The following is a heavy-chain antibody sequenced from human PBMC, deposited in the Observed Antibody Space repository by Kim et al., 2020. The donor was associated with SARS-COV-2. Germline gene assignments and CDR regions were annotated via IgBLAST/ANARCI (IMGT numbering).Heavy chain of an antibody. Sequence: GGSLRLSCAASGFTFSSYAMHWVRQAPGKGLEWVAVISYDGSNKYYADSVKGRFTISRDNSKNTLYLQMNSLRAEDTAVYYCARAQKGDVLLWFGELYDGAFDIWAKETMLTVFS. J-gene: IGHJ3*02. CDR2: ISYDGSNK. V-gene: IGHV3-30*04. D-gene: IGHD3-10*01. CDR3: ARAQKGDVLLWFGELYDGAFDI. CDR1: GFTFSSYA.